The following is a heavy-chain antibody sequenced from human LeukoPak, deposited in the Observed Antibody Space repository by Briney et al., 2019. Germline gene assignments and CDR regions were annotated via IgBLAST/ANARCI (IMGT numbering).Heavy chain of an antibody. D-gene: IGHD3-3*01. CDR1: GFTFSSYS. CDR2: ISSSSSYI. J-gene: IGHJ6*03. CDR3: ARYGFITIFGVVTYYMDV. Sequence: PGGSLRLSCAASGFTFSSYSMNWVRQAPGKGLEWVSSISSSSSYIYYADSVKGRFTISRDNAKNSQYLQMNSLRAEDTAVYYCARYGFITIFGVVTYYMDVWGKGTTVTVSS. V-gene: IGHV3-21*01.